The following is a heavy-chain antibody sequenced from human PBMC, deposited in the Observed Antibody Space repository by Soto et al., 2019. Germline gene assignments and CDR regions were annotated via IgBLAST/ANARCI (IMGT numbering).Heavy chain of an antibody. V-gene: IGHV3-23*01. D-gene: IGHD2-2*01. CDR3: AKDAVVVVTAVIRNWLDP. CDR1: VFSFSSYG. CDR2: ISGFGDST. Sequence: GGSLRLSCAASVFSFSSYGMSWVRQAPGKGLEWVSGISGFGDSTYYADSVKGRFTISRDNSENTLYLQMNSLRAEDTAVYFCAKDAVVVVTAVIRNWLDPWGQGTQVTVSS. J-gene: IGHJ5*02.